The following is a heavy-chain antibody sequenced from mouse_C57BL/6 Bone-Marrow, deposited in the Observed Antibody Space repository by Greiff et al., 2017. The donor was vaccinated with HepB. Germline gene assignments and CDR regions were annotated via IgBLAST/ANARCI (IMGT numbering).Heavy chain of an antibody. CDR1: GYTFTDYY. V-gene: IGHV1-19*01. D-gene: IGHD1-1*01. CDR2: INPYNGGT. J-gene: IGHJ2*01. Sequence: LQQSGPVLVKPGASVKMSCKASGYTFTDYYMNWVKQSHGKSLEWIGVINPYNGGTSYNQKFKGKATLTVDKSSSTAYMELNSLTSEDSAVYYCARGIYYGSSFYYFDYWGQGTTLTVSS. CDR3: ARGIYYGSSFYYFDY.